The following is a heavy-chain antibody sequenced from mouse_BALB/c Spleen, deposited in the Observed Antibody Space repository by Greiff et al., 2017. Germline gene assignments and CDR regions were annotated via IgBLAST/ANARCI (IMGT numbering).Heavy chain of an antibody. Sequence: EVNVVESGGGLVKPGGSLKLSCAASGFTFSSYAMSWVRQTPEKRLEWVATISSGGSYTYYPDSVKGRFTISRDNAKNTLYLQMSSLRSEDTAMYYCARRNYGNSWFAYWGQGTLVTVSA. CDR2: ISSGGSYT. J-gene: IGHJ3*01. CDR3: ARRNYGNSWFAY. D-gene: IGHD2-1*01. V-gene: IGHV5-9-3*01. CDR1: GFTFSSYA.